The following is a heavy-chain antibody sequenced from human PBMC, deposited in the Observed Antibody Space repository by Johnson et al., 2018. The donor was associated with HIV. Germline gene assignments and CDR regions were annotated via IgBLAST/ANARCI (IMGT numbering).Heavy chain of an antibody. CDR3: ASEAGPDIVGAADDAFDI. D-gene: IGHD1-26*01. CDR2: INWHGTST. J-gene: IGHJ3*02. CDR1: GFTFDDYV. Sequence: VQLVESGGGVVRPGGSLRLSCAASGFTFDDYVMGWVRHVPGKGLDWISVINWHGTSTAYADSVKGRFTISRDNAKNSLYLQMNSLRAEDTAVYYCASEAGPDIVGAADDAFDIWGQGTMVTVSS. V-gene: IGHV3-20*04.